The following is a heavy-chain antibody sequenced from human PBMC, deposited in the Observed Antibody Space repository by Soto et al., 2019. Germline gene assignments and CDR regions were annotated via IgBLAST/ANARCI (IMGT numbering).Heavy chain of an antibody. CDR1: GGTFSSYT. D-gene: IGHD2-2*01. Sequence: SVKVSCKASGGTFSSYTISWVRQAPGQGLEWMGRIIPILGIANYAQKFQGRVTITADKSTSTAYMELSSLRSEDTAVYYCARGGDIVLVPTAISWFDPWGQGTLVTVSS. V-gene: IGHV1-69*02. J-gene: IGHJ5*02. CDR3: ARGGDIVLVPTAISWFDP. CDR2: IIPILGIA.